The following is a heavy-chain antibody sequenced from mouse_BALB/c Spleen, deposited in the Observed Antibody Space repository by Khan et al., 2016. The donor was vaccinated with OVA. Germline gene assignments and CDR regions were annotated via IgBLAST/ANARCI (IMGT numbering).Heavy chain of an antibody. J-gene: IGHJ2*01. D-gene: IGHD1-1*01. CDR1: GYTFTDYA. Sequence: QVQLQQSGPELVRPGVSVKISCKGSGYTFTDYAMHWVKQSHAKSLEWIGVISTYSGNTNYNQKFKGKATMTVHKSSSTAYMELARLTSEDSAIYYCARRPYYGSSFDYWGQGTTLTVSS. V-gene: IGHV1S137*01. CDR3: ARRPYYGSSFDY. CDR2: ISTYSGNT.